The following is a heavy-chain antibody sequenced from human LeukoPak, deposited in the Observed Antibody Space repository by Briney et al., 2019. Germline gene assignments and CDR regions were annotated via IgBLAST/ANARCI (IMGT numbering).Heavy chain of an antibody. D-gene: IGHD2-15*01. CDR3: ARPPEGYCSGAGCSFEY. V-gene: IGHV5-51*01. Sequence: GESLKISCKGSGYNFPGYWIGWVRQKPGKGLEWMGVIYPGDSDIRYSPLFQGQVIISADKSIRTAYLQWNNLKASDTAMHYCARPPEGYCSGAGCSFEYWGQGTLLTVSS. J-gene: IGHJ4*02. CDR1: GYNFPGYW. CDR2: IYPGDSDI.